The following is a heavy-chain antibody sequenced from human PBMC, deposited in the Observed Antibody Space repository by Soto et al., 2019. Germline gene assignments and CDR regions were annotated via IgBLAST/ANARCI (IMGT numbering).Heavy chain of an antibody. V-gene: IGHV1-18*04. CDR2: ISAYNGNT. D-gene: IGHD6-13*01. CDR3: ARDNGTWYPYHYGMDV. CDR1: GYTFTSYG. J-gene: IGHJ6*04. Sequence: ASVKVSCKASGYTFTSYGISWVRQAPGQGLEWMGWISAYNGNTNYAQKLQRRVTMTTDTSTSTAYMELRSLGSDDTAVYYCARDNGTWYPYHYGMDVSATGTTGTVFS.